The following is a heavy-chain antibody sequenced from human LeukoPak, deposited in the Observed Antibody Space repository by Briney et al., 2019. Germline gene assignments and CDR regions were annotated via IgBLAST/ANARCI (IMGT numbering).Heavy chain of an antibody. D-gene: IGHD2-8*01. V-gene: IGHV4-4*07. CDR1: GVSLDEYY. CDR3: ARLNGDGFDI. CDR2: IYSSGST. Sequence: SETLSLTCSVSGVSLDEYYWYWIRQSAGKRLEWIGRIYSSGSTNYAPSLKSRVTMSIDTSKRHLSLKLSSVTAAGTGFYYCARLNGDGFDIWGQGTKVTVSS. J-gene: IGHJ3*02.